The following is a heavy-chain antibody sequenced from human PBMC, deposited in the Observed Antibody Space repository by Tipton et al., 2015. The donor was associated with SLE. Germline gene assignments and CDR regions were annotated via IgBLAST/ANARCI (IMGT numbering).Heavy chain of an antibody. CDR2: VHHSGRT. Sequence: TLSLTCTVSGVSISRYYWSWIRQSPGKGLEWIAYVHHSGRTDYSPSLKSRLSISVDPPKSQFSPNVSSVTAADTAVYYCARLEPAYCDGISCSIDWFDTWGQGILVTVSS. CDR3: ARLEPAYCDGISCSIDWFDT. D-gene: IGHD2-21*01. V-gene: IGHV4-59*07. CDR1: GVSISRYY. J-gene: IGHJ5*02.